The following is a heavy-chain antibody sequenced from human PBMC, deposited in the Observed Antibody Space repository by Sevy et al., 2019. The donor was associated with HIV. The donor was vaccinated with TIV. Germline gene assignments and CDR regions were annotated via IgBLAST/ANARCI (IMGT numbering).Heavy chain of an antibody. CDR2: VYYTGGT. Sequence: QLPETLSLTCTVSGGSINSDHWNWIRQPPGKGLEWIGYVYYTGGTNYNPSLKNRVTISVDRTKNQFSLKRTAVTAADTAEYYCARRNDFDIWGQGTMVTVSS. CDR3: ARRNDFDI. V-gene: IGHV4-59*12. J-gene: IGHJ3*02. CDR1: GGSINSDH.